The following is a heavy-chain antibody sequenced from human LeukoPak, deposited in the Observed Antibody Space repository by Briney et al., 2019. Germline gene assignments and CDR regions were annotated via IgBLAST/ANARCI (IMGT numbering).Heavy chain of an antibody. J-gene: IGHJ5*02. V-gene: IGHV4-34*01. Sequence: KPSETLSLTCAVYEGSLSGYFWSWIRQPPGKGLEWIGEISIAGEINYNPSLRSRATISMDTTKNQFSLKLSSVTAADTAVYYCARGDISWFDPWGQGTLVTVSS. CDR2: ISIAGEI. CDR1: EGSLSGYF. CDR3: ARGDISWFDP. D-gene: IGHD3-9*01.